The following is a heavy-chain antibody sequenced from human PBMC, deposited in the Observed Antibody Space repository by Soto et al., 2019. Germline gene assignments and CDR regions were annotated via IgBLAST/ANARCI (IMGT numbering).Heavy chain of an antibody. CDR3: ARESDAAMVN. Sequence: QVQLVESGGGVVQPGRSLRLSCAASGFAFSSYGMHWVRQAPGKGLEWVAVIWYDGSNKYYADSVKGRFTISRDNSKNTLYLQMNSLRAEDTAVYYCARESDAAMVNWGQGTLVTVSS. D-gene: IGHD5-18*01. J-gene: IGHJ4*02. CDR1: GFAFSSYG. CDR2: IWYDGSNK. V-gene: IGHV3-33*01.